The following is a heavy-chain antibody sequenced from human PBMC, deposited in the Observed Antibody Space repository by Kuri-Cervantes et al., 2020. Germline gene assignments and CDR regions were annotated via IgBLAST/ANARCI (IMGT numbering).Heavy chain of an antibody. Sequence: GESLRLTCSTSRLTFTSFTMNWFRQTPEKTLQWVASMNTGRSTIKYADSVRGRFTISRDNSKSTLYLQMNSLRAEDTALYYCAKDPQGYYDSSDDYHWGQGTLVTVSS. D-gene: IGHD3-22*01. J-gene: IGHJ5*02. CDR1: RLTFTSFT. CDR2: MNTGRSTI. V-gene: IGHV3-21*04. CDR3: AKDPQGYYDSSDDYH.